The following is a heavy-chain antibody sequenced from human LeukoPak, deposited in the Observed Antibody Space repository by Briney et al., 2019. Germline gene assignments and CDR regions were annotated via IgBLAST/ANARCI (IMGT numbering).Heavy chain of an antibody. CDR2: IVVGSGNT. V-gene: IGHV1-58*01. CDR3: ARGPPNWGYDY. D-gene: IGHD7-27*01. CDR1: GFTFTSSA. J-gene: IGHJ4*02. Sequence: ASVKVSCNASGFTFTSSAVQWVRQARGQRLEWIGWIVVGSGNTNYAQKFQERVTITRDMSTSTAYMELSSLRSDDTAVYYCARGPPNWGYDYWGPGTLVTVSS.